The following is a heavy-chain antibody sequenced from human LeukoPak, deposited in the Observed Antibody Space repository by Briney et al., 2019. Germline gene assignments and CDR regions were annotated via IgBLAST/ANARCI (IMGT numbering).Heavy chain of an antibody. CDR1: GYTLTGHY. CDR3: ARVALVLIAYDM. J-gene: IGHJ3*02. D-gene: IGHD3-10*01. Sequence: SVNVSCMPSGYTLTGHYMLWLQQAPGQALEWMGWINCNHGERSSAQKFEGRVTLTGDASISTAYMELSRLASDDTAVYYCARVALVLIAYDMWGQGTMVTVSS. CDR2: INCNHGER. V-gene: IGHV1-2*02.